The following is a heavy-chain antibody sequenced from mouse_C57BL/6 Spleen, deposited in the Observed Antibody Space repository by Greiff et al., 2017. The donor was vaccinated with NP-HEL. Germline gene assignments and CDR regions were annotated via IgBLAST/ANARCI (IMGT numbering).Heavy chain of an antibody. CDR2: IYPGGGYT. Sequence: QVQLKESGAELVRPGTSVKMSCKASGYTFTNYWIGWAKQRPGHGLEWIGDIYPGGGYTNYNETFKGKATLTADKSSSTAYMQFSSLTSEDSAIYYCARRGLDGYYGYAMDYWGQGTSVTVSS. CDR3: ARRGLDGYYGYAMDY. V-gene: IGHV1-63*01. J-gene: IGHJ4*01. D-gene: IGHD2-3*01. CDR1: GYTFTNYW.